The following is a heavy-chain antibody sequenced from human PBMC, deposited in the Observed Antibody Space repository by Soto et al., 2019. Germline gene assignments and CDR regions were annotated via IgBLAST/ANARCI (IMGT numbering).Heavy chain of an antibody. V-gene: IGHV3-48*02. CDR2: ITGSSNII. D-gene: IGHD2-21*02. CDR3: ARGGATANSDGMDV. J-gene: IGHJ6*02. Sequence: VQLVESGGGLVQPGGSLTLSCAASGFTFSIYGMYWVRQAPGKGLEWLSFITGSSNIIYYADSVKGRFTISRDNAQNSLYLQMNSLSDEDTAVYYCARGGATANSDGMDVWGQGTTVTVSS. CDR1: GFTFSIYG.